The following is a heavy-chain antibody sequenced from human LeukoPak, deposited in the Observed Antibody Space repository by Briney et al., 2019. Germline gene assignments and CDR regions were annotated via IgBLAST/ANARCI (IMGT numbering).Heavy chain of an antibody. D-gene: IGHD3-22*01. V-gene: IGHV3-7*01. CDR1: GFTFSSYW. CDR2: IKQDGSEK. J-gene: IGHJ6*03. Sequence: GGSLRLSCAASGFTFSSYWMSWVRQAPGKGLEWVANIKQDGSEKYYVDSVKGRFTISRDNAKNSLYLQMNSLRAEDTAVYYCARAYYDSSGYYPAVYYYYYMDVWGKGTTVTVSS. CDR3: ARAYYDSSGYYPAVYYYYYMDV.